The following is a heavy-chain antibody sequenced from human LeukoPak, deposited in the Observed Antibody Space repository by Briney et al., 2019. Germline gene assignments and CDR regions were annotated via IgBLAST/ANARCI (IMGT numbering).Heavy chain of an antibody. V-gene: IGHV3-74*01. CDR1: GFTFSSYW. J-gene: IGHJ5*02. Sequence: PGGSLRLSCAASGFTFSSYWMHWVRQAPGKGLVWVSRINSDGSSTSYADSVKGRFTISRDNAKNTLYLQMNSLRAEDTAVYYCASEGSYYGYVWGSYRYQNWFDPWGQGTLVTVSS. CDR2: INSDGSST. D-gene: IGHD3-16*02. CDR3: ASEGSYYGYVWGSYRYQNWFDP.